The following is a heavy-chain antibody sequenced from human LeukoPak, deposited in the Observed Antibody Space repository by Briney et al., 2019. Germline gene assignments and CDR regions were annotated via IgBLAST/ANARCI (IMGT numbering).Heavy chain of an antibody. D-gene: IGHD4-17*01. CDR2: ISSSSSYI. Sequence: GGSLRLSCAASGFTFSSYSMNWVCQAPGKGLEWVSSISSSSSYIYYADSVKGRFTISRDNAKNSLYLQMDGLRAEDTAVYYCARYDYGDYEDYFYYMDVWGKGTAVSVSS. CDR1: GFTFSSYS. V-gene: IGHV3-21*01. J-gene: IGHJ6*03. CDR3: ARYDYGDYEDYFYYMDV.